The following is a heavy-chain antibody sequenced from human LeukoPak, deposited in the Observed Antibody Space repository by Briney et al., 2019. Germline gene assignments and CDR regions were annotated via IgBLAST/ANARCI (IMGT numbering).Heavy chain of an antibody. D-gene: IGHD2-2*01. CDR3: ARRLTQYDCFDP. J-gene: IGHJ5*02. Sequence: SVTVSCKASGGTFSSYAISWVRQAPGQGLEWMGGIIPIFGTANYAQKFQGRVTITADESTSTAYMELSSLRSEDTAVYYCARRLTQYDCFDPWGQGILVTVSS. CDR2: IIPIFGTA. CDR1: GGTFSSYA. V-gene: IGHV1-69*13.